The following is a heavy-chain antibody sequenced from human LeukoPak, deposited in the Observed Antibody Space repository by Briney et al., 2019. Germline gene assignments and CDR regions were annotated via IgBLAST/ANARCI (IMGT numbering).Heavy chain of an antibody. CDR3: QCSNYYYGMDV. J-gene: IGHJ6*04. D-gene: IGHD2-2*01. V-gene: IGHV4-4*02. Sequence: SETLSLTCAVSGGSISSSNWWSWVRQPPGKGLEWIGEIYHSGSTNYNPSLKSRVTISVDKSKNQFSLKLSSVTAADTAVYYCQCSNYYYGMDVWGKGTTVTVSS. CDR1: GGSISSSNW. CDR2: IYHSGST.